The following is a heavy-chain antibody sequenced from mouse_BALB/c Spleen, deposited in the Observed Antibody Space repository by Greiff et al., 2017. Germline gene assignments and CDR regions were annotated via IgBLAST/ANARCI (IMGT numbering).Heavy chain of an antibody. D-gene: IGHD1-1*01. CDR2: IYPGNVNT. CDR1: GYTFTSYY. J-gene: IGHJ4*01. V-gene: IGHV1S56*01. Sequence: QVQLQQSGPELVKPGASVRISCKASGYTFTSYYIHWVKQRPGQGLEWIGWIYPGNVNTKYNEKFKGKATLTADKSSSTAYMQLSSLTSEDSAVYFCAREAGSSYSYAMDYWGQGTSVTVSS. CDR3: AREAGSSYSYAMDY.